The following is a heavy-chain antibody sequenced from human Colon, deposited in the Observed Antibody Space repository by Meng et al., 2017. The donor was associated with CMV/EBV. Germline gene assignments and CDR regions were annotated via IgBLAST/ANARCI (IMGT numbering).Heavy chain of an antibody. CDR3: AKPHEDYYYDKSGGYGMDV. D-gene: IGHD3-22*01. Sequence: GDSLKISCEASGFIFKNYIMHWVRQAPGKGLEWVSSISGSADTTHYADSVGGRFTISRDNSKNTVYLQMDSLRVEDTAVYYCAKPHEDYYYDKSGGYGMDVWGQGTTVTVSS. CDR1: GFIFKNYI. CDR2: ISGSADTT. J-gene: IGHJ6*02. V-gene: IGHV3-23*01.